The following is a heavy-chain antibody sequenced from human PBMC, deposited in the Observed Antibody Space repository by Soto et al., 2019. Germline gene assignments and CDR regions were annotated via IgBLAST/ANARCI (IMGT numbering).Heavy chain of an antibody. CDR3: ARVGPSREVPYPFEY. Sequence: ASVKVSCKASGYTFSTYGISWVRQAPGQGLEWMGWISAYNHYTNYAQKLQGRVTMTTDTSTNTAYMELRSLRSGDTAMYFCARVGPSREVPYPFEYWGQGTLVTVSS. CDR2: ISAYNHYT. V-gene: IGHV1-18*01. CDR1: GYTFSTYG. J-gene: IGHJ4*02. D-gene: IGHD1-26*01.